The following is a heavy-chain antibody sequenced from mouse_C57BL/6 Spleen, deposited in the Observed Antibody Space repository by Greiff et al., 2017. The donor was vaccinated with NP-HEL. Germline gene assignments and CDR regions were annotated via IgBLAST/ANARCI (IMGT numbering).Heavy chain of an antibody. D-gene: IGHD2-2*01. CDR1: GFTFSDYG. CDR2: ISSGSSTI. J-gene: IGHJ4*01. CDR3: ARSGYDGVDY. V-gene: IGHV5-17*01. Sequence: EVMLVESGGGLVKPGGSLKLSCAASGFTFSDYGMHWVRQAPEKGLEWVAYISSGSSTIYYADTVKGRFTISRDNAKNTLFLQMTSLRSEDTAMYYCARSGYDGVDYWGQGTSVTVSS.